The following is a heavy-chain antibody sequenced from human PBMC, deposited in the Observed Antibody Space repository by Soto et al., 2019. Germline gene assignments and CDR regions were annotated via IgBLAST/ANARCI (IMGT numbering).Heavy chain of an antibody. D-gene: IGHD2-2*01. J-gene: IGHJ6*02. V-gene: IGHV4-31*03. CDR1: GGSIGGGGHY. Sequence: QVQLQESGPGLVKPSQTLSLTCTVSGGSIGGGGHYWTWVRQRPGQGLEWMGYIYYSGGAYYNPSLESRLSLSVDTSKNQFSLKLQSVTAADTAVYFWARAATAASYYFYAIDVWGSGTTVTVSS. CDR2: IYYSGGA. CDR3: ARAATAASYYFYAIDV.